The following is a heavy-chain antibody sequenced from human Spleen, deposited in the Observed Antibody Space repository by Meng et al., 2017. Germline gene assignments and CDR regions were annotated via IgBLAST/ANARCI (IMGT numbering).Heavy chain of an antibody. CDR1: GGFINSVSYF. Sequence: QVLLQESGPGLVKPSQTLSLTCTVSGGFINSVSYFWSWIRQRPGKGLEYIGYIYYSGSTYYNPSLKSRVTISVDTSVNQFSLKLSSVTAADTAVYYCARETSPSDQGWFDPWGQGTLVTVSS. V-gene: IGHV4-31*03. CDR2: IYYSGST. CDR3: ARETSPSDQGWFDP. J-gene: IGHJ5*02.